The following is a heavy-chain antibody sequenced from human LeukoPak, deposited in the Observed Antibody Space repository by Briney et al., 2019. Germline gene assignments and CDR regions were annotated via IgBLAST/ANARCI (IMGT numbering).Heavy chain of an antibody. J-gene: IGHJ4*02. CDR3: AKVPIIAARPAYFDY. CDR2: ISGSGDST. V-gene: IGHV3-23*01. CDR1: GFTFSSYA. Sequence: GGSLRLSCAASGFTFSSYAMSWVRQAPGKGLEWVSAISGSGDSTYYADSVKGRFTISRDNSKNTLSLQMNSLRAEDTAVYYCAKVPIIAARPAYFDYWGQGTLVTVSS. D-gene: IGHD6-6*01.